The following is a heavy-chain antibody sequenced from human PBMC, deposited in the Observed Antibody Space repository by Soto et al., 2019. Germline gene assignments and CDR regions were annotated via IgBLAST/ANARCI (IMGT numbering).Heavy chain of an antibody. CDR2: IWYDGSNK. CDR3: ARDKFVVVPAAPDY. CDR1: GFTFSSYG. J-gene: IGHJ4*02. Sequence: PGGSLRLSCAASGFTFSSYGMHWVRQAPGKGLEWVAVIWYDGSNKYYADSVKGRFAISRDNSKNTLYLQMNSLRAEDTAVYYCARDKFVVVPAAPDYWGQGTLVTVSS. V-gene: IGHV3-33*01. D-gene: IGHD2-2*01.